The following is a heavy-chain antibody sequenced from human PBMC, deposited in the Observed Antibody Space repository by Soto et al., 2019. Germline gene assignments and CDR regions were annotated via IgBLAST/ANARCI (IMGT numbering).Heavy chain of an antibody. CDR3: ARRMKGSGTDNWFDP. V-gene: IGHV4-31*03. D-gene: IGHD3-10*01. CDR2: IYYRGST. Sequence: SETLSLTCTVSGGSISSGDYYWSWIRQHPGKGLEWIGNIYYRGSTYYNPSLKSRVTLSVDTSKNQFSLKLNSVTAADTAVYHCARRMKGSGTDNWFDPWGQGTLVTVSS. J-gene: IGHJ5*02. CDR1: GGSISSGDYY.